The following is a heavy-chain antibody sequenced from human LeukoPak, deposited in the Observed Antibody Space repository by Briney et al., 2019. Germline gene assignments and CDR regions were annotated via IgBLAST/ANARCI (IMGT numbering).Heavy chain of an antibody. D-gene: IGHD3-10*01. CDR3: ASGYYYGSGSYGYYYGMDV. Sequence: SETLSPTCTFTRGSLSSGSYYSRWIRHPPGKGLEWIGYIYYSGSTNYNASLKCRVTISVDTSKIQFSLKLSSVTAVDTAVYYCASGYYYGSGSYGYYYGMDVWGQGTTVTVSS. CDR2: IYYSGST. CDR1: RGSLSSGSYY. V-gene: IGHV4-61*01. J-gene: IGHJ6*02.